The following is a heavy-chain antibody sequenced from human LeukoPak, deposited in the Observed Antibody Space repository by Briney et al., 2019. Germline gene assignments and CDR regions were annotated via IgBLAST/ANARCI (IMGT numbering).Heavy chain of an antibody. J-gene: IGHJ4*02. V-gene: IGHV3-9*01. D-gene: IGHD2-2*01. CDR3: ARPRGCGSARCNNFDY. CDR2: ISWNSGRI. CDR1: GFTFDDYA. Sequence: GRSLRLSCAASGFTFDDYAMHWVRQAPGKGLEWVSGISWNSGRIGYADSVKGRFTISRDNTKKSLYLQLNSLRPEDSAVYYCARPRGCGSARCNNFDYWGQGTLVTVSS.